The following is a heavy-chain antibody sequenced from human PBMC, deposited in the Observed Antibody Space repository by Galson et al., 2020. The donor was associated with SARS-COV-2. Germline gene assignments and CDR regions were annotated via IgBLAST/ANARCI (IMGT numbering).Heavy chain of an antibody. CDR3: ARGDSIVGSSRNVDN. CDR2: TYYRSKWNN. D-gene: IGHD1-26*01. Sequence: SETLSLTCGISGDSVSSNTDAWHWIRQSPSRGLEWLGRTYYRSKWNNDYAVSVKSRITINPDTSKNQFSLQLNSVTPEDTAVYYCARGDSIVGSSRNVDNWCQGTQVTVSS. J-gene: IGHJ4*02. V-gene: IGHV6-1*01. CDR1: GDSVSSNTDA.